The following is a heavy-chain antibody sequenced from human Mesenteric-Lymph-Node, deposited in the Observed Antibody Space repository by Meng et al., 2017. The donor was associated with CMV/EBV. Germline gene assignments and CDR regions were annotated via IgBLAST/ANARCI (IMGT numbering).Heavy chain of an antibody. Sequence: GESLKISCAASGFTFSSYWMHWVRQAPGKGLEWVSLIYRGGSTYYADSVKGRFTISGDNSKNTLYLQMNSLRAEDTAVYYCARVTSYDRGGMDVWGQGTMVTVSS. V-gene: IGHV3-66*02. CDR1: GFTFSSYW. J-gene: IGHJ6*02. CDR3: ARVTSYDRGGMDV. CDR2: IYRGGST. D-gene: IGHD2/OR15-2a*01.